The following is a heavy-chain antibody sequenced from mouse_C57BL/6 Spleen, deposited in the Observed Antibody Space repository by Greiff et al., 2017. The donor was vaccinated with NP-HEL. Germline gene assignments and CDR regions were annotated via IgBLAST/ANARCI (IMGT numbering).Heavy chain of an antibody. Sequence: VQLQQSGPELVKPGASVKISCKASGYTFTDYYMNWVKQSHGKSLEWIGDINPNNGGTSYNQKFKGKATLTVDKSSSTAYMELRSLTSEDSAVYYCARNYDEDWFAYWGQGTLVTVSA. CDR2: INPNNGGT. V-gene: IGHV1-26*01. J-gene: IGHJ3*01. CDR3: ARNYDEDWFAY. CDR1: GYTFTDYY. D-gene: IGHD2-4*01.